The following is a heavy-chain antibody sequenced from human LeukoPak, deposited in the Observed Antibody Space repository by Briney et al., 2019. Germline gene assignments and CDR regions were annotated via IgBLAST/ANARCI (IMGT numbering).Heavy chain of an antibody. CDR3: VRNPPRTGDFNS. D-gene: IGHD7-27*01. J-gene: IGHJ4*02. CDR2: IIPIFGTA. Sequence: SVKVSCKASGGTFSSYAISWVRQAPGQGLEWMGGIIPIFGTANYAQKFQGRVTITADESTSTAYMELSSLRSEDTAVYYCVRNPPRTGDFNSWGQGALVTVSS. V-gene: IGHV1-69*13. CDR1: GGTFSSYA.